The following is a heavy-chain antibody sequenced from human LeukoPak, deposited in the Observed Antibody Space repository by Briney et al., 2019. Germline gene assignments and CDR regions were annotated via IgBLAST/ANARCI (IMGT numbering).Heavy chain of an antibody. CDR1: GFTFSSYS. CDR2: ISSSSSYI. Sequence: GGSLRLSCAASGFTFSSYSMNWVRQAPGKGLEWVSSISSSSSYIYYADSVKGRFTISRDNAKNSLYLQMNSLRAEDTAVYYCASAGGDSRSPLPFYYWGQGTLVTVSS. V-gene: IGHV3-21*01. J-gene: IGHJ4*02. CDR3: ASAGGDSRSPLPFYY. D-gene: IGHD6-6*01.